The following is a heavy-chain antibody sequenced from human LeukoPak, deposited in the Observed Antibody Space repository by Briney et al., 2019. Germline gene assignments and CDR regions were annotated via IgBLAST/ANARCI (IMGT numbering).Heavy chain of an antibody. Sequence: ETLSLTCAVSAYSISRGYYWGWIRQPPGKGLEWVGRIKSKTDGGTTDYAAPVKGRFTISRDDSKNTLYLQMNSLKTEDTAVYYCTTSIQYYDFWSGYYSDYWGQGTLVTVSS. CDR3: TTSIQYYDFWSGYYSDY. D-gene: IGHD3-3*01. CDR1: AYSISRGYY. V-gene: IGHV3-15*01. CDR2: IKSKTDGGTT. J-gene: IGHJ4*02.